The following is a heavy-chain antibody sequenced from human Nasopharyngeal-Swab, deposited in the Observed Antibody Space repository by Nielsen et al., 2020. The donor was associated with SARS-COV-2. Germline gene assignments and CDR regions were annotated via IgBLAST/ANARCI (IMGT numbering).Heavy chain of an antibody. J-gene: IGHJ6*04. Sequence: WIRQPPGKGLEWIGEIYHSGSTNYNPSLKSRVTISVDKSKNQFSLKLSSVTAADTAVYYCARNYGDQVNMDVWGKGTTVTVSS. V-gene: IGHV4-4*02. D-gene: IGHD4-17*01. CDR3: ARNYGDQVNMDV. CDR2: IYHSGST.